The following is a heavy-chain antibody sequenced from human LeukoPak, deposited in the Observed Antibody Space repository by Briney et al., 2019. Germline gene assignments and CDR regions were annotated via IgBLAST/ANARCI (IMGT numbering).Heavy chain of an antibody. CDR1: GGFINNYY. D-gene: IGHD1-14*01. CDR2: IYYSGSA. CDR3: ARHRNEAPCALDI. Sequence: PSETLSLTCTVSGGFINNYYCSWIRQPPGKGLVWIGYIYYSGSATYNPSLKSRVTISVDTSKNHFSLKLSSVTAAATALYYRARHRNEAPCALDIFRQGTMVTAYS. J-gene: IGHJ3*02. V-gene: IGHV4-59*08.